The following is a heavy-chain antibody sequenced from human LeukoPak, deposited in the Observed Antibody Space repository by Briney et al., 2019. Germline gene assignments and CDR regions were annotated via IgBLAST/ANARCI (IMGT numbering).Heavy chain of an antibody. Sequence: GGSLRLSCAASGFTFSSYSMNWVRQAPGKGLEWVSSISSSSSYIYYADSVKGRFTISRDNAKNSLYLQMNSLRAEDTAVYYCAKGRVTAGATGYWGQGTLVTVSS. D-gene: IGHD6-13*01. CDR3: AKGRVTAGATGY. CDR2: ISSSSSYI. V-gene: IGHV3-21*01. CDR1: GFTFSSYS. J-gene: IGHJ4*02.